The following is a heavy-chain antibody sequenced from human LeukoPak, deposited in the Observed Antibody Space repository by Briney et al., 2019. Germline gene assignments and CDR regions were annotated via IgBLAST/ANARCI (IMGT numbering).Heavy chain of an antibody. CDR2: ISGSGGST. CDR3: AKEKDYYDSSGYSVPYNWFDP. V-gene: IGHV3-23*01. J-gene: IGHJ5*02. D-gene: IGHD3-22*01. Sequence: GGSLRLSCAASGFTFSSYGMSWVRQAPGKGLEWVSAISGSGGSTYYADSVKGRFTISRDNSKNTLYLQMNSLRAEDTAVYYCAKEKDYYDSSGYSVPYNWFDPWGQGTLVTVSS. CDR1: GFTFSSYG.